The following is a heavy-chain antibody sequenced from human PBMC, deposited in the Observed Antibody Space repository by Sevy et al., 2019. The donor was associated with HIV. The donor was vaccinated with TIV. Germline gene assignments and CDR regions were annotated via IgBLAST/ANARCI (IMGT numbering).Heavy chain of an antibody. CDR1: GGSIGSNSFY. CDR3: ARQKVRSAYYYDTSGRQGKADFDS. V-gene: IGHV4-39*01. D-gene: IGHD3-22*01. CDR2: FSYGGST. Sequence: SETLSLTCTVSGGSIGSNSFYWGWIRQPPGKELEWIGTFSYGGSTYYNPSLRSRVTISVDASKKQFSLKLSSVTAADTAVYYCARQKVRSAYYYDTSGRQGKADFDSWGQGTLVTVSS. J-gene: IGHJ4*02.